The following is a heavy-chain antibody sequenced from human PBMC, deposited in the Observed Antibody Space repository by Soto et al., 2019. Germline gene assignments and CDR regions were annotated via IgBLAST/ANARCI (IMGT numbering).Heavy chain of an antibody. V-gene: IGHV3-73*01. CDR2: IRSKANSYAT. CDR3: TSHYDFWSGYYLYYFDY. Sequence: GGSLRLSCAASGFTFSGSAMHWVRQASGKGLEWVGRIRSKANSYATAYAASVKGRFTISRDDSKNTAYLQMNSLKTEDTAVYYCTSHYDFWSGYYLYYFDYWGQGTLVTVSS. D-gene: IGHD3-3*01. CDR1: GFTFSGSA. J-gene: IGHJ4*02.